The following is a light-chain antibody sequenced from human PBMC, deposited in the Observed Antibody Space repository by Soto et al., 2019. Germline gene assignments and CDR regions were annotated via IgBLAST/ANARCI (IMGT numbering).Light chain of an antibody. CDR1: SSNIGAGYD. V-gene: IGLV1-40*01. CDR3: QSYDSSLSRYV. J-gene: IGLJ1*01. CDR2: VTI. Sequence: QSVLTQPPSVCGAPGQRVTISCTGSSSNIGAGYDVHWYQQLPGTAPKLPIFVTINRPSGLPDRFSGSKSGTSAYLAITGLRDEDEADYHCQSYDSSLSRYVFGTGSKVTVL.